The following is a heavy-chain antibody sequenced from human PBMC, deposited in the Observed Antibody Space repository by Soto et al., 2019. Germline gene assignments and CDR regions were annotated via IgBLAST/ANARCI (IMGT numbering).Heavy chain of an antibody. CDR1: GFTFSGYA. CDR3: ARVAYRYFVY. D-gene: IGHD4-4*01. V-gene: IGHV3-30-3*01. Sequence: QVQLVESGGGVVQPGKSLRLSCVGSGFTFSGYAMHWIRQAPGKAPEWVALISSDGSSTLYADSVRGRFTISRDNSRETLYLQLNSVRHDDTPVFSCARVAYRYFVYSGQGTLVTVSS. CDR2: ISSDGSST. J-gene: IGHJ4*02.